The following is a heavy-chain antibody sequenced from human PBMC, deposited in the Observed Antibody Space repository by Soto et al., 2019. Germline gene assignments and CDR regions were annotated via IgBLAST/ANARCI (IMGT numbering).Heavy chain of an antibody. J-gene: IGHJ6*02. CDR3: GRGRGYSNAWGSYYSGMDV. Sequence: QVQLQQWGAGLLKPSETLSLTCAIYGGSFSNYYWNWIRQPPGKGVEWMGKINHNGSTNYSPSLKSRLTISVDTSKNQFSLKLISVTAADTAVYFCGRGRGYSNAWGSYYSGMDVWGQGTTVTVSS. D-gene: IGHD6-19*01. CDR1: GGSFSNYY. V-gene: IGHV4-34*01. CDR2: INHNGST.